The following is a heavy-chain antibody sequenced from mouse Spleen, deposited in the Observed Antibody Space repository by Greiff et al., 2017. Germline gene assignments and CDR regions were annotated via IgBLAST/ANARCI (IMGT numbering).Heavy chain of an antibody. V-gene: IGHV1-4*01. Sequence: QVQLKESGAELARPGASVKMSCKASGYTFTSYTMHWVKQRPGQGLEWIGYINPSSGYTNYNQKFKDKATLTADKSSSTAYMQLSSLTSEDSAVYYCARSYDYYAMDYWGQGTSVTVSS. CDR1: GYTFTSYT. CDR2: INPSSGYT. J-gene: IGHJ4*01. D-gene: IGHD6-5*01. CDR3: ARSYDYYAMDY.